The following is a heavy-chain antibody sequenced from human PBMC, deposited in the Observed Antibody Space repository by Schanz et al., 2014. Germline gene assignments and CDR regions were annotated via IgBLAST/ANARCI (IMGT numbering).Heavy chain of an antibody. Sequence: VQLVESGGGVVQPGNSLRLSCAASGFTFSDSWMHWVRQAPGKGLVWVSRTSNDGSFTTFADSVKGRFTTSRDNSKNTMYLQMNSLRAEDTAVYYCVKDLQRELLRDDHYYGMDVWGQGTTVTVSS. CDR1: GFTFSDSW. CDR2: TSNDGSFT. V-gene: IGHV3-74*02. J-gene: IGHJ6*02. D-gene: IGHD1-26*01. CDR3: VKDLQRELLRDDHYYGMDV.